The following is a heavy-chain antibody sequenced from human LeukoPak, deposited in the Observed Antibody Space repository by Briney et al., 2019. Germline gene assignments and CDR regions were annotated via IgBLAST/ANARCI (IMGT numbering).Heavy chain of an antibody. CDR2: IIPILGTA. CDR1: GGTFYSYA. CDR3: ARSRPHTMVFDQ. V-gene: IGHV1-69*04. Sequence: SVKVSCKGSGGTFYSYAINWMRRAPGQGLEWMGKIIPILGTANYAQKFQGRVTIAADKSTSTAYMEVISLRSEDTAVYYCARSRPHTMVFDQWGQGTLVTVSS. D-gene: IGHD3-10*01. J-gene: IGHJ4*02.